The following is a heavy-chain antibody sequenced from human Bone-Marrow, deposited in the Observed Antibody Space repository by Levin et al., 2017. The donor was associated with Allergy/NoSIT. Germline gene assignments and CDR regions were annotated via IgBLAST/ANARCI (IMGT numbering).Heavy chain of an antibody. V-gene: IGHV5-51*01. J-gene: IGHJ4*02. Sequence: GESLKISCKVSGYNFYTFWIGWVRQKPGKGLEWMGIIYPSDSDSRYNPSFQGHVTFSVDKATSTAYLRWNSLTTSDSAMYFCARLRPDDYDYWSGYYGTSLFDDWGQGTQVTVSS. D-gene: IGHD3-3*01. CDR3: ARLRPDDYDYWSGYYGTSLFDD. CDR2: IYPSDSDS. CDR1: GYNFYTFW.